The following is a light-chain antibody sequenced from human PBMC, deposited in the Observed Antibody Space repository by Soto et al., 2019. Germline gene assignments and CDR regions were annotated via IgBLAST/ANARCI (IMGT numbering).Light chain of an antibody. J-gene: IGLJ2*01. CDR2: DTN. Sequence: QSVLTQPPSVSAAPGQKVTISCSGSSSNIGSNYVAWYQHLPGTAPKLLIYDTNNRPSGIPDRFSGSKSGTSATLGITGLQTGDEADYYCGTWDSGLSSVVFGGGTKVTVL. V-gene: IGLV1-51*01. CDR3: GTWDSGLSSVV. CDR1: SSNIGSNY.